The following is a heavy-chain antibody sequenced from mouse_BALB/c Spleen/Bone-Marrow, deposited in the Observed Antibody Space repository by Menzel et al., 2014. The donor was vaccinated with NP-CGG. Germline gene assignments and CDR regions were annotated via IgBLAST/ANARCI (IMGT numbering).Heavy chain of an antibody. J-gene: IGHJ2*01. CDR3: TTLARNDFDY. CDR2: IYPGNSDT. V-gene: IGHV1-5*01. D-gene: IGHD3-1*01. Sequence: EVQLQQSGTVLARPGAAVKMSCKASGYTFSNYWMHWAKQRPGQGLEWIGTIYPGNSDTTYNQKFKGKAKLTAVTSTSTAYMELSSLTNEDSAVYYCTTLARNDFDYWGQGTTLTVSS. CDR1: GYTFSNYW.